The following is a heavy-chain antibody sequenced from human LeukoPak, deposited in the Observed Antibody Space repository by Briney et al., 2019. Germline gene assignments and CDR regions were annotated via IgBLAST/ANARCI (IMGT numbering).Heavy chain of an antibody. CDR1: GGSISSGGYY. CDR3: ARGRTEDGMDV. CDR2: IYYSGST. D-gene: IGHD1-1*01. V-gene: IGHV4-31*03. J-gene: IGHJ6*02. Sequence: SRTLSLTCTVSGGSISSGGYYWSWIRQHPGKGLEWIGYIYYSGSTYYNPSLKSRVTISVDTSKNQFSLKLSSVTAADTAVYYCARGRTEDGMDVRGQGTTVTVSS.